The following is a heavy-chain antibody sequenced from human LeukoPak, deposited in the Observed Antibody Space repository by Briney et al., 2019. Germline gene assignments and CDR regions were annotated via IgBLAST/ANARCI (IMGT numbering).Heavy chain of an antibody. CDR1: GFTFSSYE. CDR3: ARDQRFLVN. V-gene: IGHV3-7*01. D-gene: IGHD3-3*01. CDR2: IKQDGSEK. Sequence: PGGSLRLSCAASGFTFSSYEMNWVRQAPGKGLEWVANIKQDGSEKYYVDSVKGRFTISRDNAKNSLYLQMNSLRAEDTAVYYCARDQRFLVNWGQGTLVTVSS. J-gene: IGHJ4*02.